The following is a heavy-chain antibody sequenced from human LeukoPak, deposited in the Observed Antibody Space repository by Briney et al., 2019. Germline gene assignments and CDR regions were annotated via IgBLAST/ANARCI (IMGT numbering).Heavy chain of an antibody. CDR2: TRNKANSYTT. CDR1: GFTFSDHY. V-gene: IGHV3-72*01. CDR3: PRDLFGYDIDY. Sequence: GGSLRLSCAASGFTFSDHYMDWVRQAPGKGLECVGRTRNKANSYTTEYAASVKGRFTISRDDSKNSLYLQMNSLKTEDTAVYCCPRDLFGYDIDYWGQRTLVTVSS. D-gene: IGHD3-22*01. J-gene: IGHJ4*02.